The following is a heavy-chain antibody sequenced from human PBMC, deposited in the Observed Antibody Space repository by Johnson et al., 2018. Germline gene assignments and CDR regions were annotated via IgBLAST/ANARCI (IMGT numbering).Heavy chain of an antibody. CDR3: AKEPGYCRGGSCYYYAMDV. J-gene: IGHJ6*02. Sequence: QVQLVQSGGGVVQPGRSLRLSCAASGFTFSSYGMHWVRQAPGKGLEWVAVIWYDGRNKYYADSVKGRFTISRDNSKNTPYLQMNSLRAEDTAVYYCAKEPGYCRGGSCYYYAMDVWGQGTTVTVS. D-gene: IGHD2-15*01. V-gene: IGHV3-33*06. CDR2: IWYDGRNK. CDR1: GFTFSSYG.